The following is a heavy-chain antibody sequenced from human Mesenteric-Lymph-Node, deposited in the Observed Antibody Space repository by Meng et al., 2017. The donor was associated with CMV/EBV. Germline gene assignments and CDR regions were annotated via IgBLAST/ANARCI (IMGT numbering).Heavy chain of an antibody. Sequence: CAASGFTFSSYAMSWVRQAPGKGLEWVSAISGSGGSTYYADSVKGRFTISRDNSKNTLYLQMNSLRAEDTAVYYCAKDPRIVGATDYWGQGTLVTVSS. CDR2: ISGSGGST. V-gene: IGHV3-23*01. CDR1: GFTFSSYA. CDR3: AKDPRIVGATDY. J-gene: IGHJ4*02. D-gene: IGHD1-26*01.